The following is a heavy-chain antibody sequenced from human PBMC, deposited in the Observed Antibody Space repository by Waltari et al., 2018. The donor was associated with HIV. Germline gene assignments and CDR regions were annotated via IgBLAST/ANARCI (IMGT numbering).Heavy chain of an antibody. CDR2: IYYSGST. CDR3: ARDVLYSRVPYGMDV. CDR1: GGSISSYY. Sequence: QVQLQESGPGLVKPSETLSLTCAISGGSISSYYWSWIRQPPGKGLEWIGYIYYSGSTNYNPSLKSRVTISVDTSKNQFSLKLSSVTAADTAVYYCARDVLYSRVPYGMDVWGQGTTVTVSS. J-gene: IGHJ6*02. D-gene: IGHD2-8*01. V-gene: IGHV4-59*01.